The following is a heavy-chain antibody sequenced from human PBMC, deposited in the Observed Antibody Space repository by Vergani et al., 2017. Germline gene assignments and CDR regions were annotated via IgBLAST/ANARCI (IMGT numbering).Heavy chain of an antibody. D-gene: IGHD2-15*01. J-gene: IGHJ3*02. CDR3: TTDNQQSSLGHXSVTNCYGGVFDI. CDR1: GFVFTDFW. Sequence: EVQLVESGGGLVQPGGSLRLSCATSGFVFTDFWMDWVRQTPEKGLEWVANIKQGGTQKIYADSVKGRFTISRDNAKRAVYLQMDSLRAEDTAVYYCTTDNQQSSLGHXSVTNCYGGVFDIWGQGTVVTVSS. V-gene: IGHV3-7*01. CDR2: IKQGGTQK.